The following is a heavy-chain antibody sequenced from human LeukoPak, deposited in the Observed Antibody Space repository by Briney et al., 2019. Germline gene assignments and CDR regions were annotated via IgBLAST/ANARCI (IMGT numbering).Heavy chain of an antibody. V-gene: IGHV4-34*01. CDR2: INHSGST. CDR1: GGSFSGYY. Sequence: PSETLSLTCAVYGGSFSGYYWSWIRQPPGKGLEWIGEINHSGSTNYNPSLKSRVTISVDTSKNQFSLKLSSVTAADTAVYYCAGFFGYSNWFDPWGQGTLVTVSS. D-gene: IGHD5-18*01. J-gene: IGHJ5*02. CDR3: AGFFGYSNWFDP.